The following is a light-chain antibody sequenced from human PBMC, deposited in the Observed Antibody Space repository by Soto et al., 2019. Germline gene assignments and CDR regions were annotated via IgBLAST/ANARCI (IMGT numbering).Light chain of an antibody. CDR2: DAS. CDR3: QQYNNWPPWT. CDR1: QSISNN. V-gene: IGKV3-15*01. J-gene: IGKJ1*01. Sequence: ILMTQSPATLSVSPGERATLSCRASQSISNNLAWYQQKPGQAPRLLIYDASTRANGIPARFSGSGSGTEFTLNISGLQCEDFAVYYCQQYNNWPPWTFGQGTKVEIK.